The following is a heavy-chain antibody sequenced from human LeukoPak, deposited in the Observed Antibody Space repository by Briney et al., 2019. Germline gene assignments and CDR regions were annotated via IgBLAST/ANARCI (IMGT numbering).Heavy chain of an antibody. CDR2: IYYSGST. J-gene: IGHJ5*02. D-gene: IGHD1-1*01. V-gene: IGHV4-59*01. CDR1: GGSISSYY. Sequence: SETLSLTCTVSGGSISSYYWSWIRQTPGKGLEWIGYIYYSGSTNYNPSLKSRVTISVDTSKNQFSLKLSSVTAADTAVYYCAREVRVLERHFDPWGQGTLVTVSS. CDR3: AREVRVLERHFDP.